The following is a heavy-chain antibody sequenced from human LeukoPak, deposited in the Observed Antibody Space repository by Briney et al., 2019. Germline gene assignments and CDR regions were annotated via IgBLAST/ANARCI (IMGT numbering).Heavy chain of an antibody. CDR2: IRHDGSNK. CDR3: AKESYRVGARQIGLFDY. CDR1: GFTFSSYG. D-gene: IGHD1-26*01. V-gene: IGHV3-30*02. Sequence: GGSLRLSCAASGFTFSSYGIHWVRQAPGKGLEWVAFIRHDGSNKYYADSVKGRFTISRDNSKNTLYLQMNSLRAEDTAVYYCAKESYRVGARQIGLFDYSGQGTLVTVPS. J-gene: IGHJ4*02.